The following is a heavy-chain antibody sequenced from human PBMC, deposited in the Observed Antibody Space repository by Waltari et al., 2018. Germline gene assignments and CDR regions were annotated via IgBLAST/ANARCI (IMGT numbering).Heavy chain of an antibody. V-gene: IGHV4-38-2*01. CDR1: GYSISSGYY. CDR3: ARGGSGYDFFPQYYFDY. J-gene: IGHJ4*02. Sequence: QVQLQESGPGLVKPSETLSLTCAVSGYSISSGYYWGWIRQPPGKGLECIGSIYHSGSTYYNPSLKSRVTISVDTSKNQCSLKLSSVTAADTAVYYCARGGSGYDFFPQYYFDYWGQGTLVTVSS. D-gene: IGHD5-12*01. CDR2: IYHSGST.